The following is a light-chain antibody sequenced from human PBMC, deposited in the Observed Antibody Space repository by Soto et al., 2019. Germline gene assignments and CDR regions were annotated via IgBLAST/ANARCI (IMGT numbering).Light chain of an antibody. CDR3: SSYTSSSTL. V-gene: IGLV2-14*01. Sequence: QSVLTQPASVSGSPGQSITISCTGISSDVGGYNYVSWYQQHPGQAPKLMIYDVTDRPSGVSSRFSGSKSGNTASLTISGLQAEDEADYFCSSYTSSSTLFGGGTKLTVL. CDR1: SSDVGGYNY. CDR2: DVT. J-gene: IGLJ2*01.